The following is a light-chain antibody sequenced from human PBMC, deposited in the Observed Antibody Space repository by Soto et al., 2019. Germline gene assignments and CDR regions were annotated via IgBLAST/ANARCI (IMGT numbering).Light chain of an antibody. CDR2: SNN. CDR3: QSYDRSLTGVV. V-gene: IGLV1-40*01. Sequence: QPVLTQPPSVSGAPGQRVTISCTGTSSSIGAGYDVHWYQQLPGTAPKLLIYSNNNRPSGVPDRFSGSKSGTAASLAITGLQAEDEADYYCQSYDRSLTGVVFGGGTKVTVL. J-gene: IGLJ2*01. CDR1: SSSIGAGYD.